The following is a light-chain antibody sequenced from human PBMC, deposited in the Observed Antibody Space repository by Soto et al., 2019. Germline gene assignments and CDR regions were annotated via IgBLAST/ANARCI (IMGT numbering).Light chain of an antibody. J-gene: IGLJ2*01. CDR2: GNN. Sequence: QAVVTQPPSVSGAPGQRVTISCTGSSSNIGAGYDVHWYQHLPGTAPKLLIYGNNNRPSGVPDRFSGSKSGTSASLAITGLQAEDEADYYCQSYDSSLSGPVFGGGTKVTVL. CDR3: QSYDSSLSGPV. CDR1: SSNIGAGYD. V-gene: IGLV1-40*01.